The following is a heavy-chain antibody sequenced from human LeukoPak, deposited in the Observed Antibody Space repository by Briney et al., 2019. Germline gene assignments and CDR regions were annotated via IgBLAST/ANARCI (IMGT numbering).Heavy chain of an antibody. V-gene: IGHV1-69*04. CDR1: GYTFTSYD. CDR3: ARDLISSSWANNWFDP. CDR2: IIPILGIA. J-gene: IGHJ5*02. Sequence: GASVKVSCKASGYTFTSYDINWVRQAPGQGLEWMGRIIPILGIANYAQKFQGRVTITADKSTSTAYMELSSLRSEDTAVYYCARDLISSSWANNWFDPWGQGTLVTVSS. D-gene: IGHD6-13*01.